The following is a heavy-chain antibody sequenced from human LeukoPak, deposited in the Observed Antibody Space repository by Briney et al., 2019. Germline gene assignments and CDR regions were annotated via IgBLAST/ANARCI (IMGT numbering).Heavy chain of an antibody. CDR2: MNPNSGNT. D-gene: IGHD3-22*01. CDR3: ARDGVVLSGMDV. V-gene: IGHV1-8*03. Sequence: GASVKVSCKASGYTFTSYDINWVRQATGQGLEWMGWMNPNSGNTGYAQKFQGRVTITRNTSISTAYMELSSLRSEDTAVYYCARDGVVLSGMDVWGKGTTVTVPS. J-gene: IGHJ6*04. CDR1: GYTFTSYD.